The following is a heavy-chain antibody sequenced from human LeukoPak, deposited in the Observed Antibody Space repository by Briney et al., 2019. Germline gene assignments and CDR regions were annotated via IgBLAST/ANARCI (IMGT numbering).Heavy chain of an antibody. V-gene: IGHV4-4*02. Sequence: SETLSLTCAVSGGSISSSNWWSWVRQPPGKGLEWIGDIYYTGSTNYNPSLKSRVTISVDTSKNQFSLKLTSVTAADTAVYYCARGGFLAYCSSTSCYAPFDYWGQGTLVTVSS. CDR1: GGSISSSNW. D-gene: IGHD2-2*01. CDR2: IYYTGST. CDR3: ARGGFLAYCSSTSCYAPFDY. J-gene: IGHJ4*02.